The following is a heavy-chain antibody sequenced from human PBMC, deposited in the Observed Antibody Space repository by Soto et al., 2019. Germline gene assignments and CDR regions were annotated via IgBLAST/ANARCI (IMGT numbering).Heavy chain of an antibody. CDR2: FYYTGSI. V-gene: IGHV4-61*01. Sequence: SETLSLTCTVSGGSVSSGNYYWSWIRQPPGEGLEWIGYFYYTGSINYNPSLKSRVTISIDASKNQFSLRLSSVTAADTAVYYCARSMFYSDGSNYSPFDYWGQGALVTVSS. J-gene: IGHJ4*02. CDR3: ARSMFYSDGSNYSPFDY. D-gene: IGHD3-22*01. CDR1: GGSVSSGNYY.